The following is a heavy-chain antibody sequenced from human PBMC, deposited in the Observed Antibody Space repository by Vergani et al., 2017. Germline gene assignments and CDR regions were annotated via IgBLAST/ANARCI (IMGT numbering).Heavy chain of an antibody. D-gene: IGHD3-22*01. J-gene: IGHJ2*01. V-gene: IGHV4-38-2*01. CDR1: GYSISSGYY. Sequence: QVQLQESGPGLVKPSETLSLTCAVSGYSISSGYYWGWIRQSPGKGLEWIGSISHSGSPYYNPSLKSRVTISADTSKNQLSLKLNSVTAADTAVYYCARPYDGRVDFWYFDLWSRGTLVTVSS. CDR2: ISHSGSP. CDR3: ARPYDGRVDFWYFDL.